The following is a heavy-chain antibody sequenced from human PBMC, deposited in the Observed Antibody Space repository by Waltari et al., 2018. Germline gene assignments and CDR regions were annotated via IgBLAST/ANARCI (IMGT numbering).Heavy chain of an antibody. CDR3: ARVTVVARVSDVFDV. Sequence: EVQVVESGGDLIQPGGSLRLSYAASGFTVSDTYMTWVRQAPGKGLDWVATIFVTGNTHYADSVRGRFTISRDSSRNSVYLQMDNLRAEDTATYYCARVTVVARVSDVFDVWGQGTMITVSS. CDR2: IFVTGNT. J-gene: IGHJ3*01. CDR1: GFTVSDTY. D-gene: IGHD6-6*01. V-gene: IGHV3-53*01.